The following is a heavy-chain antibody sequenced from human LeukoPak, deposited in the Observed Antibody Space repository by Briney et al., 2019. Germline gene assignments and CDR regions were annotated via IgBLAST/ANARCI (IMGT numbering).Heavy chain of an antibody. CDR2: ISGDGGST. CDR1: GFTFSSYA. J-gene: IGHJ3*02. CDR3: AKDISRRVAGSSAFDI. Sequence: PGGSLRLSCAASGFTFSSYAMHWVRQAPGKGLERVSLISGDGGSTYYADSVKGRFTISRDNSKNSLYLQMNSLRTEDTALYYCAKDISRRVAGSSAFDIWGQGTMVTVSS. V-gene: IGHV3-43*02. D-gene: IGHD6-19*01.